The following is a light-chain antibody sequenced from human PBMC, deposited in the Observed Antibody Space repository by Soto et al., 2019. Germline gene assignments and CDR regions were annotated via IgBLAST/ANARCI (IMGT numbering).Light chain of an antibody. CDR2: SNN. CDR1: SSNIGSNT. V-gene: IGLV1-44*01. Sequence: QSVLTQPPSASGTPGQRVTISCSGSSSNIGSNTVNWSQQLPGTAPKLLIYSNNQRPSGVPDRFSGSKSGTSASLAISGLQSEDETDYYCASYTRTTTLVFGGGTKLTVL. J-gene: IGLJ2*01. CDR3: ASYTRTTTLV.